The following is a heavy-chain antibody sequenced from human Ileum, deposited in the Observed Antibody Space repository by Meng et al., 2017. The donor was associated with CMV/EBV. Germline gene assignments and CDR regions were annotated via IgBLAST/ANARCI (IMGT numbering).Heavy chain of an antibody. CDR2: IKSKIDGGAI. D-gene: IGHD3-16*01. Sequence: GESLKISCVLSGVTFSNAWMYWVRQAPGKGLEWVGRIKSKIDGGAIDYAAPVKGRFTITRDDSKDTVYLEMDSLKTEDTALYYCTTDMRLMKAFDIWGQGTMVTVSS. CDR1: GVTFSNAW. V-gene: IGHV3-15*01. CDR3: TTDMRLMKAFDI. J-gene: IGHJ3*02.